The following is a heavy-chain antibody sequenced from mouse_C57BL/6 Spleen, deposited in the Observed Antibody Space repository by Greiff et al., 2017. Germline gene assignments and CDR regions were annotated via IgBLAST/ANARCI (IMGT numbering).Heavy chain of an antibody. J-gene: IGHJ3*01. Sequence: EVMLVESGGDLVKPGGSLKLSCAASGFTFSSYGMSWVRQTPDKRLEWVATISSGGSYTYYPDSVKGRFTISRDNAKNTLYLQMSSLKSEDTAMYYCARQYYGSSYEFAYWGQGTLVTVSA. CDR2: ISSGGSYT. D-gene: IGHD1-1*01. V-gene: IGHV5-6*01. CDR3: ARQYYGSSYEFAY. CDR1: GFTFSSYG.